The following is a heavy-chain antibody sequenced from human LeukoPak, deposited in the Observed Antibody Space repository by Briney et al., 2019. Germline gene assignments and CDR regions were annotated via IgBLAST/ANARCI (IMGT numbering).Heavy chain of an antibody. CDR3: ARFDTYYYDSSGYYSLDY. Sequence: GGSLRLPCAASGFTFSSYSMNWVRQAPGKGLEWVSSISSSSSYIYYADSVKGRFTISRDNAKNSLYLQMNSLRAEDTAVYYCARFDTYYYDSSGYYSLDYWGQGTLVTVSS. CDR1: GFTFSSYS. CDR2: ISSSSSYI. J-gene: IGHJ4*02. D-gene: IGHD3-22*01. V-gene: IGHV3-21*01.